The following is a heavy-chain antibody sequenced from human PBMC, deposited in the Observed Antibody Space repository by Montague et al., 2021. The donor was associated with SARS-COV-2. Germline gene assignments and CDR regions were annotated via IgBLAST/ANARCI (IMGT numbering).Heavy chain of an antibody. D-gene: IGHD3-10*01. J-gene: IGHJ4*02. CDR1: GFTFSSYE. CDR2: ISSSGSTI. Sequence: SLRLSCAASGFTFSSYEMNLVRQAPGKGLEWVSYISSSGSTIYYAESVKGRFTVSRDNAKNSLYLQMHNLRAEDTAVYYCAISGDFGYGLGSYAGGFDYGGQGTLVTVSS. V-gene: IGHV3-48*03. CDR3: AISGDFGYGLGSYAGGFDY.